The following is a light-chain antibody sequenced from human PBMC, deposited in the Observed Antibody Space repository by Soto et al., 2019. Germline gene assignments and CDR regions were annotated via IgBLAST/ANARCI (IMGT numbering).Light chain of an antibody. Sequence: EIVMTQSPATLSVSPGERATLSCRASQSVSSSLAWYQQKPGLAPRLLIYDASTRATGIPARFSGSGSGTEFTLTISGLQSEDFAVYYCQQYKNWPPNTFGQGTKPEIK. V-gene: IGKV3-15*01. CDR3: QQYKNWPPNT. CDR1: QSVSSS. J-gene: IGKJ2*01. CDR2: DAS.